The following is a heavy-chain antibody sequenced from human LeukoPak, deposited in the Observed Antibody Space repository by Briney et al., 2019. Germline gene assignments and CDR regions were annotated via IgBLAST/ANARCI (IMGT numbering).Heavy chain of an antibody. J-gene: IGHJ4*02. CDR2: FDPEDGET. Sequence: ASVKVSCKVSGHTLTELSMHWVRQAPGKGLEWMGGFDPEDGETIYAQKFQGRVTMTEDTSTDTAYMELSSLRSEDTAVYYCATDGEYDILTGYYTWGQGTLVTVSS. CDR1: GHTLTELS. D-gene: IGHD3-9*01. CDR3: ATDGEYDILTGYYT. V-gene: IGHV1-24*01.